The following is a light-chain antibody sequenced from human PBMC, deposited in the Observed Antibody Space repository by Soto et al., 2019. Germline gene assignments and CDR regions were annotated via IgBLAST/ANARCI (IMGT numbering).Light chain of an antibody. J-gene: IGKJ1*01. CDR1: QSVSSSY. CDR3: QQYGSSLWT. CDR2: GAS. Sequence: EIVLTQSPGTLSLSPGERATLSCRASQSVSSSYLAWYQQKPGQAPRLLIYGASSRATGIPDRFSGSGSGTDFTLTTSRLEPEDFAVYYCQQYGSSLWTFAQGTKLDI. V-gene: IGKV3-20*01.